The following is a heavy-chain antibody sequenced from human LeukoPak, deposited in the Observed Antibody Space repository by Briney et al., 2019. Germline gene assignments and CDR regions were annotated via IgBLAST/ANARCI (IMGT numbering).Heavy chain of an antibody. CDR3: AKASSAGDSSSWHY. V-gene: IGHV3-23*01. Sequence: SSETLSLTCTVSGGSISSSSYYWGWIRQPPGKGLEWVSSISATGISTYYADSVEGRFTISRDNSKRTLYLQMNSLRAEDTAVYYCAKASSAGDSSSWHYWGQGTLVTVSS. D-gene: IGHD6-13*01. J-gene: IGHJ4*02. CDR2: ISATGIST. CDR1: GGSISSSSYY.